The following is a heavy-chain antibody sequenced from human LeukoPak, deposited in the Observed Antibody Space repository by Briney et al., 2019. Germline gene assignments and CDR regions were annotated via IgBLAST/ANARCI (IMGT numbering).Heavy chain of an antibody. J-gene: IGHJ4*02. V-gene: IGHV4-30-4*01. CDR2: IYYSGST. Sequence: SQTLSLTCTVSGGSIYSGDNYWSWIRQPPGEGLEWIGYIYYSGSTYYNPSLKSRVSISVDTSKNQFSLKLNSVTVADTAMYYCARDKGGLGDLDYWGQGTLVTVSS. D-gene: IGHD2-21*02. CDR1: GGSIYSGDNY. CDR3: ARDKGGLGDLDY.